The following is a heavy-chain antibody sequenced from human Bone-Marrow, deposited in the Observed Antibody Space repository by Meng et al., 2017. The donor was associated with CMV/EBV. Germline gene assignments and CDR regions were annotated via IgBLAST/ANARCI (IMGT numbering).Heavy chain of an antibody. Sequence: SETLSLTCTVSGGSISGSTSYWAWIRQPPGKGPEWIGSIYYNGNTYYNPSLRSPVTISVDTSKNRFSMKMISVTAADTAVYYCASLYGYCGSPSCDYLDYWGQGTLVTVSS. CDR1: GGSISGSTSY. D-gene: IGHD2-2*03. J-gene: IGHJ4*02. V-gene: IGHV4-39*07. CDR3: ASLYGYCGSPSCDYLDY. CDR2: IYYNGNT.